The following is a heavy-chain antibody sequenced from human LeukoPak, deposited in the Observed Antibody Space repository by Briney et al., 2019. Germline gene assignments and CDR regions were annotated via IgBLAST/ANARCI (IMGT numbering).Heavy chain of an antibody. CDR1: GGSFSGYY. CDR3: ARQFYVAGYCTSNSCSFDP. V-gene: IGHV4-34*01. D-gene: IGHD2-2*01. Sequence: SETLSLTCAVYGGSFSGYYWSWIRQPPGKGLEWIGEINHSGSTNYNPSLKSRVTISVDTSKNQFSLRLSSVTAADTAVYYCARQFYVAGYCTSNSCSFDPWGQGTLVTVSS. J-gene: IGHJ5*02. CDR2: INHSGST.